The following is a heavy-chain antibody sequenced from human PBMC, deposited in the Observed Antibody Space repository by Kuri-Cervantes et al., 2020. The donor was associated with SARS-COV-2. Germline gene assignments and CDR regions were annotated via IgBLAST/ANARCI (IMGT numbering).Heavy chain of an antibody. D-gene: IGHD6-19*01. Sequence: ASVKDSCKASGYRFTDYYRHWVRQSPRQGLEGMGRINPGSGDTKFAQKFQGWVTMTSDTSTNTAYMELSSLRAEDTAVYYCATVPGSGIAVAAPFDYWGQGTLVTVSS. J-gene: IGHJ4*02. CDR2: INPGSGDT. V-gene: IGHV1-2*04. CDR3: ATVPGSGIAVAAPFDY. CDR1: GYRFTDYY.